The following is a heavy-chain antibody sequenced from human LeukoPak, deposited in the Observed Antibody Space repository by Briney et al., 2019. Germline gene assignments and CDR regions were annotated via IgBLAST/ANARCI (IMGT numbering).Heavy chain of an antibody. CDR3: ARDAITMVRGVMNYFDY. V-gene: IGHV1-46*01. CDR1: GYTFTSYY. D-gene: IGHD3-10*01. CDR2: INPSGGSA. Sequence: ASVKVSCKASGYTFTSYYMHWVRQAPGQGLEWMGIINPSGGSASYAQKFQGRVTITRDTSASTAYMELSSLRSEDTAVYYCARDAITMVRGVMNYFDYWDQGTLVTVSS. J-gene: IGHJ4*02.